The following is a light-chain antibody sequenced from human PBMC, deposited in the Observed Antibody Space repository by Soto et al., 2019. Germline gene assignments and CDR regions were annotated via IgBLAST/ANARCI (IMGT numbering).Light chain of an antibody. CDR3: QQYDNLPIT. Sequence: DIQMTHSPSSLSGSVGDRVTITCQASQDMSNYLNWYQQKPGKAPKLLIYDASNLETGVPSRFSGSGSGTDFTFTISSLQPEDIATYYCQQYDNLPITFGQGTRLEIK. V-gene: IGKV1-33*01. CDR2: DAS. J-gene: IGKJ5*01. CDR1: QDMSNY.